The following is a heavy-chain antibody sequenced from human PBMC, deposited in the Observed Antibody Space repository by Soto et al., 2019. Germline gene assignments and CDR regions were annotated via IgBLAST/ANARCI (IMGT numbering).Heavy chain of an antibody. Sequence: QVQLVQSGPEVRKPGASVKVSCKASGYIFSRYGISWVRQAPGQGLEWMAWISGYNGNTKFGERVQGIVNVTTDTYTSTAYMELISLRSNDTAVYYCESEAAADRTYYGLEALWQGTKVIV. CDR3: ESEAAADRTYYGLEA. V-gene: IGHV1-18*04. CDR2: ISGYNGNT. D-gene: IGHD6-13*01. J-gene: IGHJ6*01. CDR1: GYIFSRYG.